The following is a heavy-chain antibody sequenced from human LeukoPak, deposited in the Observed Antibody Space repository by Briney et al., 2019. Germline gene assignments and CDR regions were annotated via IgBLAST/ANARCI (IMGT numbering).Heavy chain of an antibody. V-gene: IGHV1-69*01. CDR2: IIPIFGTA. CDR1: GGTFSSYA. Sequence: SVKVSCKASGGTFSSYAISWVRQAPGQGLEWMGGIIPIFGTANYAQKFQGRVTITADESTSTAYMELSSLRSEDTAVYYCARDTAPSIAAREDYYYYYYMDVWGKGTTVTVSS. CDR3: ARDTAPSIAAREDYYYYYYMDV. D-gene: IGHD6-6*01. J-gene: IGHJ6*03.